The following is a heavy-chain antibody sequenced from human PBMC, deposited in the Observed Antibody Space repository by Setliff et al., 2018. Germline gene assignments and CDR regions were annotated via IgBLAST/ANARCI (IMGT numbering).Heavy chain of an antibody. D-gene: IGHD6-25*01. V-gene: IGHV3-20*04. J-gene: IGHJ3*02. Sequence: GGSLRLPCEASGFTFDNHAMHWFRQAPGKGLEWVSGLNWSGESIGYADSVKGRFTISRDNARDSLYLHMNSLGAEDTAVYYCAGSPANGGHDAFDIWGQGTMVTVSS. CDR3: AGSPANGGHDAFDI. CDR1: GFTFDNHA. CDR2: LNWSGESI.